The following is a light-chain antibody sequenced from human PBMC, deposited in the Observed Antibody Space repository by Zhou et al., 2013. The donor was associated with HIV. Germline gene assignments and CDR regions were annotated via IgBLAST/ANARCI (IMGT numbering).Light chain of an antibody. CDR2: GAS. CDR3: QQYGTSPT. Sequence: IVLTQSPGTLSLSPGEGATLSCRASQSVSSHLAWYQRRPGQAPRLLIYGASSRATGIPDRFSGSGSGTDFNFTITRLEPGDFAEYYCQQYGTSPTFGPGTKVQFK. CDR1: QSVSSH. J-gene: IGKJ3*01. V-gene: IGKV3-20*01.